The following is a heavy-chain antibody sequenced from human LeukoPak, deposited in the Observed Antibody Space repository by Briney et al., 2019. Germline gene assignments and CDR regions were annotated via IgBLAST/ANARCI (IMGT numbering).Heavy chain of an antibody. CDR1: GFTFRNYV. D-gene: IGHD3-10*01. CDR3: AREGYYGSGSPPSLYFDY. Sequence: GGSLRLSCAASGFTFRNYVIHWVRQAPGKGLEWVAVTSSDLNVKLYADSVKGRFTISRDNPRSTLYLQMNSLRPEDTAIYYCAREGYYGSGSPPSLYFDYWGQGTLVTVSS. J-gene: IGHJ4*02. V-gene: IGHV3-30-3*01. CDR2: TSSDLNVK.